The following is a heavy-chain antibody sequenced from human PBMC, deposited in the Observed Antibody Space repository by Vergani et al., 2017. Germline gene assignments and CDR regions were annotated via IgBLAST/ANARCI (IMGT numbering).Heavy chain of an antibody. CDR1: GGSMSGYY. V-gene: IGHV4-59*01. J-gene: IGHJ5*02. Sequence: QVRLQESGPGLVKPSETLSLTCSVSGGSMSGYYWSWIRQPPGKELEWIGYMYHSGSTNYNPSLGTRVTISGDTSKNQFSLTLNSVTAADTAVYYCGRVADFYGLGSHLLDLWGQGILVTVSS. CDR2: MYHSGST. D-gene: IGHD3-10*01. CDR3: GRVADFYGLGSHLLDL.